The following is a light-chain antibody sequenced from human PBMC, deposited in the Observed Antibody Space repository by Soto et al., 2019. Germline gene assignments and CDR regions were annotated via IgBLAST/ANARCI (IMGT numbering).Light chain of an antibody. Sequence: QSALTQPASVSGSPGQSITISCTGTSSDVGGYNFVSWYQHHPGKAPKLMIYEVSNRASGVSNRFSGSKSGNTASLTISGLQAEDEADYYCSSYTTRSSWVFGGGTKLTVL. J-gene: IGLJ3*02. CDR3: SSYTTRSSWV. CDR2: EVS. CDR1: SSDVGGYNF. V-gene: IGLV2-14*01.